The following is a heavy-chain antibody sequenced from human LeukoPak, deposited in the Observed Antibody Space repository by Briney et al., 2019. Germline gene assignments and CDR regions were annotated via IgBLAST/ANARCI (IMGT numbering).Heavy chain of an antibody. V-gene: IGHV3-21*01. CDR1: GFTFSSYS. Sequence: GGSLRLSCAASGFTFSSYSMNWVRQAPGKGLEWVSSISSSSSYIYYADSVKGRFTISRDNAKNSLYLQMNSLRAEDTAVYYCARSERWFGDPPDYWGQGTLVTVSS. J-gene: IGHJ4*02. CDR3: ARSERWFGDPPDY. CDR2: ISSSSSYI. D-gene: IGHD3-10*01.